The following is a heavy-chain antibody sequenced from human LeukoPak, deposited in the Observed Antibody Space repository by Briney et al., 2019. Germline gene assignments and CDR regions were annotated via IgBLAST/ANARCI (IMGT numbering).Heavy chain of an antibody. V-gene: IGHV6-1*01. Sequence: SQTLSLTCAISGDSVSSNSAAWNWIRQSPSRGLEWLGRAYYRSTWHHDYAESVKNRMTISPDTSKNQFSLHLNSVTPEDTAVYYCAREVDIVMATAVNFDFGGQGTLVTVSS. J-gene: IGHJ4*02. CDR3: AREVDIVMATAVNFDF. D-gene: IGHD2-21*02. CDR2: AYYRSTWHH. CDR1: GDSVSSNSAA.